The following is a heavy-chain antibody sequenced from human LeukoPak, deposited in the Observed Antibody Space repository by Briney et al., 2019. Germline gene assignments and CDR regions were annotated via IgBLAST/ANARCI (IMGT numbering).Heavy chain of an antibody. CDR2: IYYSGST. CDR3: ATSLREEWLISYYFYY. V-gene: IGHV4-59*12. CDR1: GGSISSYY. J-gene: IGHJ4*02. D-gene: IGHD6-19*01. Sequence: SETLSLTCTVSGGSISSYYWSWIRQPPGKGLEWIGYIYYSGSTNYNPSLKSRVTISVDTSQNQFSLKLSSVTAADTAVYYCATSLREEWLISYYFYYWGQGTLVTVSS.